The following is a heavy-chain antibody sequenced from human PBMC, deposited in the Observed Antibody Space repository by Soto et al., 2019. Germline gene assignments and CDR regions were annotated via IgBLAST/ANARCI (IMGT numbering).Heavy chain of an antibody. CDR3: TRDESASSSSWHDY. CDR2: ISSSGSHI. CDR1: GFNINTYS. D-gene: IGHD6-19*01. V-gene: IGHV3-21*03. Sequence: EVQLVESGGGLVKPGGSLRLSCAASGFNINTYSMNWIRQAPGKGLEWVSAISSSGSHIYYADAVKGRFTISRDNANNAVFLQMNSLRAEDTGVYYCTRDESASSSSWHDYWGQGTLVTVSS. J-gene: IGHJ4*02.